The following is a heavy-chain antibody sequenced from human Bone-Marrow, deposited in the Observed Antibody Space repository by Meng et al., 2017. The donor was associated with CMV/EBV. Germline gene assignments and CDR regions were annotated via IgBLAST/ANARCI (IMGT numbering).Heavy chain of an antibody. CDR2: IIPIFGTA. D-gene: IGHD2-2*01. Sequence: SVKVSCKASGGTFSSYAISWVRQAPGQGLEWMGGIIPIFGTANYAQKFQGRVTITTDESTSTAYMELSSLRSEDTAVYYCARTVVPAAPLGYGMEVWGQGTTVTVSS. V-gene: IGHV1-69*05. CDR3: ARTVVPAAPLGYGMEV. J-gene: IGHJ6*02. CDR1: GGTFSSYA.